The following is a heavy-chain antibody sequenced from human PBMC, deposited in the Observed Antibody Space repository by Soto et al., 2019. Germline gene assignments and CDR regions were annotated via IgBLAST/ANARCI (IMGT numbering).Heavy chain of an antibody. CDR3: ARVNTIFGVVMIDY. Sequence: SETLSLTCTVSGGSISSGGYYWSWIRQHPGKGLEWIGYIYYSGSTYYNPSLKSRVTISVDTSKNQFSLKLSSVTAADTAVYYCARVNTIFGVVMIDYWGQGTLVTVS. V-gene: IGHV4-31*03. CDR2: IYYSGST. CDR1: GGSISSGGYY. J-gene: IGHJ4*02. D-gene: IGHD3-3*01.